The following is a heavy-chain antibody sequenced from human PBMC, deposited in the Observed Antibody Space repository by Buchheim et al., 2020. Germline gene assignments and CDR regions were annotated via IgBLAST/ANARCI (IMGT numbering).Heavy chain of an antibody. CDR3: AGYSGYDWGAFDI. CDR1: GGSFSGYY. V-gene: IGHV4-34*01. D-gene: IGHD5-12*01. CDR2: IYYSGST. J-gene: IGHJ3*02. Sequence: QVQLQQWGAGLLKPSETLSLTCAVYGGSFSGYYWSWIRQPPGKGLEWIGYIYYSGSTYYNPSLKSRVTISVDTSKNQFSLKLSSVTAADTAVYYCAGYSGYDWGAFDIWGQGT.